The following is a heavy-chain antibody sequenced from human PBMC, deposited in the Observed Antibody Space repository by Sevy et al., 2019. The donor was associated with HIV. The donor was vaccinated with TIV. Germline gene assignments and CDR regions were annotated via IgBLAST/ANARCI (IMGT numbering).Heavy chain of an antibody. Sequence: GSLRISCEASGFSFSSSWMSWFRQPPGEELEWVANIKEDGSMIYYVDSVKGRFTISRDNAKNSVYLQMTSLRAEDAALYYCVRAIGAAGSYWGQGTLVTVSS. J-gene: IGHJ4*02. CDR3: VRAIGAAGSY. CDR1: GFSFSSSW. CDR2: IKEDGSMI. V-gene: IGHV3-7*01. D-gene: IGHD6-13*01.